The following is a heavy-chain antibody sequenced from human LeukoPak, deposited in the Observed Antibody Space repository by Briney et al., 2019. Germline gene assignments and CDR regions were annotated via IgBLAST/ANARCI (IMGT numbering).Heavy chain of an antibody. D-gene: IGHD3-22*01. J-gene: IGHJ5*02. CDR2: ISSSSSYM. V-gene: IGHV3-21*01. CDR3: ARDLGQYYDTSDNWFDP. CDR1: GFTFSDYS. Sequence: GGSLRLSCAASGFTFSDYSMNWVRQAPGKGLEWVSSISSSSSYMYYADSVKGRFTISRDNAKNSLCLQMNSLRAEDTAVYYCARDLGQYYDTSDNWFDPWGQGTLVTVSS.